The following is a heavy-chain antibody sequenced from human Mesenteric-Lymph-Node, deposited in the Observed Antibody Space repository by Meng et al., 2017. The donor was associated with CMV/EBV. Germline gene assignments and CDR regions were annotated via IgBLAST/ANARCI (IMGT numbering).Heavy chain of an antibody. Sequence: GGSLRLSCVASGLRFNSYGMQWVRQAPGKGLEWVAFIRYDGSIESSADSVKGRFTISRDDSKNTLYLQMTSLRHEDTAVYYFAKDSSTLASTGLYYYYGMDVWGQGTMVTVSS. CDR3: AKDSSTLASTGLYYYYGMDV. CDR1: GLRFNSYG. V-gene: IGHV3-30*02. J-gene: IGHJ6*02. CDR2: IRYDGSIE.